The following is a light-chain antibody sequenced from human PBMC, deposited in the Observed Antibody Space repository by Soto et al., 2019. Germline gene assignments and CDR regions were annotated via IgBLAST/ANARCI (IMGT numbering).Light chain of an antibody. V-gene: IGLV2-11*01. J-gene: IGLJ1*01. CDR2: DVS. Sequence: ALTQPRSVSGSPGQSVTISCTGTSSDVGSYKDVSWYQHHPGKVPKLMIYDVSERPSGVPDRFSGSKSGNTASLTISGLQAEDEANYYCCAYADTFYVFGTGTKVTVL. CDR3: CAYADTFYV. CDR1: SSDVGSYKD.